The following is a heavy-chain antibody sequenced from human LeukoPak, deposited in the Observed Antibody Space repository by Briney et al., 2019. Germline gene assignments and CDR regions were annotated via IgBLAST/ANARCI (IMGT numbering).Heavy chain of an antibody. D-gene: IGHD2-21*01. V-gene: IGHV4-39*01. CDR2: IYYSGST. J-gene: IGHJ4*02. CDR1: GGSISSSSYY. Sequence: SETLSLTCTVSGGSISSSSYYWGWIRQPPGKGLEWIGSIYYSGSTYYNPSLKSRVTISVDTSKNQFSLKLSSVTAADTAVYYCARREFASPFDSWGQGTLVTVSS. CDR3: ARREFASPFDS.